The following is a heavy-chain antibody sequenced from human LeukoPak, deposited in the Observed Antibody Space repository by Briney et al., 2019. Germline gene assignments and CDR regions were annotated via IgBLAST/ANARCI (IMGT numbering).Heavy chain of an antibody. CDR3: AKVRYGDYVDDY. CDR2: ISYDGSNK. Sequence: GGSLRLSCAASGFTFSSYAMHWVRQAPGKGLEWVAVISYDGSNKYYADSVKGRFTISRDNSKNTLYLQMNSLRAEDTAVYYCAKVRYGDYVDDYWGQGTLVTVSS. J-gene: IGHJ4*02. V-gene: IGHV3-30-3*01. CDR1: GFTFSSYA. D-gene: IGHD4-17*01.